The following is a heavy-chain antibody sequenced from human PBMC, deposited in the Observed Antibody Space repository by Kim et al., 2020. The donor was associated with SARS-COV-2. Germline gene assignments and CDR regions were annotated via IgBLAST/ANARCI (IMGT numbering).Heavy chain of an antibody. CDR1: GYTFTSYG. D-gene: IGHD3-3*01. J-gene: IGHJ3*02. CDR3: ARVPPGTIRNYDFWSGYYVRDAFDI. Sequence: ASVKVSCKASGYTFTSYGISWVRQAPGQGLEWMGWISAYNGNTNYAQKLQGRATMTTDTSTSTAYMELRSLRSDDTAVYYCARVPPGTIRNYDFWSGYYVRDAFDIWGQGTMVTVSS. V-gene: IGHV1-18*01. CDR2: ISAYNGNT.